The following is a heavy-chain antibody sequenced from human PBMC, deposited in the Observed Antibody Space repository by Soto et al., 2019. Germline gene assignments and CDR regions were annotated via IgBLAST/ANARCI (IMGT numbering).Heavy chain of an antibody. D-gene: IGHD4-17*01. CDR3: ARTVGYYYGMDV. J-gene: IGHJ6*02. V-gene: IGHV1-3*01. CDR2: INAGNGNT. CDR1: GYTFTSYA. Sequence: ASVKVSCKASGYTFTSYAMHWVRQAPGQRLEWMGWINAGNGNTKYSQKFQGRVTITRDTSASTAYMELSSLRAEDTAVYYCARTVGYYYGMDVWGQGTTVTVSS.